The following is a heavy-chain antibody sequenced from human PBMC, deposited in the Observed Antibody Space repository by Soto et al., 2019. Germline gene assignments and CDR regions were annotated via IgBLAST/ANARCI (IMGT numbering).Heavy chain of an antibody. CDR3: ARPRAVAGPSWWYFDL. J-gene: IGHJ2*01. CDR1: GGSISSSSYY. Sequence: QLQLQESGPGLVKPSETLSLTCTVSGGSISSSSYYWGWIRQPPGKGLEWIGSIYYSGSTYYNPSLKSRVTISVDTSKNQFSLKLSSVTAADTAVYYCARPRAVAGPSWWYFDLWGRGTLVTVSS. CDR2: IYYSGST. D-gene: IGHD6-19*01. V-gene: IGHV4-39*01.